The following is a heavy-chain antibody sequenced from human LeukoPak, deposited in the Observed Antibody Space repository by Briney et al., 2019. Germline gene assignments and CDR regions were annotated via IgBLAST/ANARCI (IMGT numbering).Heavy chain of an antibody. CDR3: ARDRVIVGPSDCFDI. V-gene: IGHV1-2*02. Sequence: GASVKVSCKASGYTLTGYYVTWVRQAAGPGLKWMGWISPNSGGTNYAPKFPGRVTMSSDTSISTAYMELSRLRSDDTAPYYCARDRVIVGPSDCFDIWGQGTMVTVSS. J-gene: IGHJ3*02. D-gene: IGHD3-22*01. CDR2: ISPNSGGT. CDR1: GYTLTGYY.